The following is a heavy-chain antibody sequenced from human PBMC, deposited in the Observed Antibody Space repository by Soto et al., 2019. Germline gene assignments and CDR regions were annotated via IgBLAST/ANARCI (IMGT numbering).Heavy chain of an antibody. D-gene: IGHD1-26*01. J-gene: IGHJ5*02. CDR1: GGSFSGYY. CDR2: INHSGST. V-gene: IGHV4-34*01. CDR3: ARGRVRET. Sequence: PSETLSLTCAVYGGSFSGYYWSWIRQPPGKGLEWIGEINHSGSTNYNPSLKSRVTISVDTSKNQFSLKLSSVTAADTAVYYCARGRVRETWGQGTLVTVSS.